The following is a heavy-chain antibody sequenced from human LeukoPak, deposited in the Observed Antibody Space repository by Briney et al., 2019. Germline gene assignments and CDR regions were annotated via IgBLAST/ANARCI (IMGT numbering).Heavy chain of an antibody. CDR3: ARAGYSSGWTGWFDP. CDR1: GGTFSSYA. CDR2: IIPIFGTA. J-gene: IGHJ5*02. V-gene: IGHV1-69*13. Sequence: SVKVSCKASGGTFSSYAISWVRQAPGQGLEWMGGIIPIFGTANYAQKFQGRVTITADESTSTAYMELSSLRSEDTAVYCCARAGYSSGWTGWFDPWGQGTLVTVSS. D-gene: IGHD6-19*01.